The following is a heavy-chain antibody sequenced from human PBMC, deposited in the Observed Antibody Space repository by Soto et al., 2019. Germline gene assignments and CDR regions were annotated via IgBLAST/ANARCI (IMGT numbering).Heavy chain of an antibody. CDR1: GGSTSSDNY. Sequence: SETLSLTCTVSGGSTSSDNYWSFIRQPPGKGLEWIGHIYYSGNTDYNPSLKSRLAISIDTSKNQFSLKLSSVTAADTAVYFLAREGGESSDGLYYFDSWGQGSLVTVSS. CDR2: IYYSGNT. CDR3: AREGGESSDGLYYFDS. J-gene: IGHJ4*02. D-gene: IGHD3-16*01. V-gene: IGHV4-30-4*01.